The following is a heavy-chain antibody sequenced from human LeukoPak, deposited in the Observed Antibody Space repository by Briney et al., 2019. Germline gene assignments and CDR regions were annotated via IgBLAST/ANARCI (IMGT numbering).Heavy chain of an antibody. Sequence: SETLSLTCAVSGYSISSGYYWGWIRQPPGKGLEWIGSIYHSGSTYYNPSLKSRVTISVDTSKNQFSLKLSSVTAADTAVYYCARDRSVAVAGTYRGWFDPWGQGTLVTVSS. CDR3: ARDRSVAVAGTYRGWFDP. V-gene: IGHV4-38-2*02. CDR1: GYSISSGYY. D-gene: IGHD6-19*01. J-gene: IGHJ5*02. CDR2: IYHSGST.